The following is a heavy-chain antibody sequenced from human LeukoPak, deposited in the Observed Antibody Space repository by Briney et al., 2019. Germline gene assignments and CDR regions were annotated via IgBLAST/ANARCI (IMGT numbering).Heavy chain of an antibody. Sequence: SVKVSCKASGGTFSNYAISWVRQAPGQGLEWMGGIIPIFCTTNYAQKYQGRVTITADESTTTAYMELSSLRSEYTAVYYCARERESDTAMSSGHFDLWGRGTLVTVSS. J-gene: IGHJ2*01. CDR2: IIPIFCTT. CDR3: ARERESDTAMSSGHFDL. V-gene: IGHV1-69*13. CDR1: GGTFSNYA. D-gene: IGHD5-18*01.